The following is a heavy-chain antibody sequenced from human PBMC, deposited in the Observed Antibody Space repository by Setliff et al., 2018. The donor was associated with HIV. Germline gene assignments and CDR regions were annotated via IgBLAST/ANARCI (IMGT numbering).Heavy chain of an antibody. CDR3: ARDGCDSNRCYVYNWFDP. CDR2: INGGNGNT. V-gene: IGHV1-3*01. D-gene: IGHD2-2*01. J-gene: IGHJ5*02. Sequence: ASVKVSCKASGYTFTTYAMHWVRQAPGQRLEWMGWINGGNGNTEYSQKFQGRVSITRDTSATTAFMELSSLTSEDTAVYYCARDGCDSNRCYVYNWFDPWGQGTLVTVSS. CDR1: GYTFTTYA.